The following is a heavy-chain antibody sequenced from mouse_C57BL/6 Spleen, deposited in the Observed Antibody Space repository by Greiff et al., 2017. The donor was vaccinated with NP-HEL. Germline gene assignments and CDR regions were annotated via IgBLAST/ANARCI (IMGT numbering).Heavy chain of an antibody. J-gene: IGHJ2*01. V-gene: IGHV1-80*01. Sequence: VKLMESGAELVKPGASVKISCKASGYAFSSYWMNWVKQRPGKGLEWIGQIYPGDGDTNYNGKFKGKATLTADKSSSTAYMQLSSLTSEDSAVYFCARKHSSGFDYWGQGTTLTVSS. D-gene: IGHD3-2*02. CDR2: IYPGDGDT. CDR1: GYAFSSYW. CDR3: ARKHSSGFDY.